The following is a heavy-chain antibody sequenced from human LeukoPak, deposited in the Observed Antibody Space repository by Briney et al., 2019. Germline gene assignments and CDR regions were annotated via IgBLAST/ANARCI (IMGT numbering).Heavy chain of an antibody. J-gene: IGHJ5*02. CDR2: IYYSGST. V-gene: IGHV4-34*01. Sequence: SETLSLTCAVYGGSFSGYYWSWIRQPPGKGLEWIGSIYYSGSTYYNPSLKSRVTISVDTSKNQFSLKLSSVTAADTAVYYCARHLATSIDPWGQGTLVTVSS. CDR3: ARHLATSIDP. CDR1: GGSFSGYY. D-gene: IGHD5-12*01.